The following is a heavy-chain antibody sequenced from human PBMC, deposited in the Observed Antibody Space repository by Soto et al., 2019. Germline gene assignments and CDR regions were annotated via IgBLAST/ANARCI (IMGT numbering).Heavy chain of an antibody. D-gene: IGHD4-17*01. CDR1: GFTFSSYA. J-gene: IGHJ4*02. Sequence: EVQLLESGGGLVQPGGSLRLSCAASGFTFSSYAMSWVRQAPGKGLEWVSSISGNGDNTYYADSVKGRFTISRDNSKNTLYLQMNSLRAEDTAVYYCAKRGDYGGNRYYFDYWGRGTLVTVSS. CDR2: ISGNGDNT. CDR3: AKRGDYGGNRYYFDY. V-gene: IGHV3-23*01.